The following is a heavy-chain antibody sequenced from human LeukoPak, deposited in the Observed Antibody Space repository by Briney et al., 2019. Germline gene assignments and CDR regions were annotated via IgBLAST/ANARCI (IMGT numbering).Heavy chain of an antibody. J-gene: IGHJ6*04. Sequence: SETLSLTCAVSGGSISSSNWWSWVRQPPGKGLEWIGEIYHSGSTNYNPSLKSRVTISVDKSKNQFSLKLSSVTAADTAVYYCASPGGSWTGLMDVWGKGTTVTISS. CDR2: IYHSGST. D-gene: IGHD6-13*01. V-gene: IGHV4-4*02. CDR3: ASPGGSWTGLMDV. CDR1: GGSISSSNW.